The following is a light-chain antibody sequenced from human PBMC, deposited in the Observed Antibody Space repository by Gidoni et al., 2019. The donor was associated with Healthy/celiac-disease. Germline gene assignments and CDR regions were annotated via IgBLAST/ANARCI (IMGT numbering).Light chain of an antibody. CDR3: QSYDSSLSGVV. CDR2: GNS. Sequence: QSAPTQPPSVSWAPGQRVTISCTGSSSNIGAVYDVHWYQQLPGTAPKLLIYGNSNRPSGVPDRFSCSKSGTSASLAITGLQAEDEADYYCQSYDSSLSGVVFGGGTKLTVL. V-gene: IGLV1-40*01. CDR1: SSNIGAVYD. J-gene: IGLJ2*01.